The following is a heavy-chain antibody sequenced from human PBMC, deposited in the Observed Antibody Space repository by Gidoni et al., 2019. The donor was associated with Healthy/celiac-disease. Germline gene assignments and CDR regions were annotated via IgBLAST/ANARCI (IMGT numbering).Heavy chain of an antibody. J-gene: IGHJ4*02. CDR2: INHSGST. CDR3: ASRRIAVAGSSPLRTRAIDY. CDR1: GGSFSGYY. V-gene: IGHV4-34*01. D-gene: IGHD6-19*01. Sequence: QVQLQQLGAGLWKPSENLSLTCAVYGGSFSGYYWSWIRQPPGKGLEWIGEINHSGSTNYNPSLKSRVTISVDTSKNQFSLKLSSVTAADTAVYYCASRRIAVAGSSPLRTRAIDYWGQGTLVTVSS.